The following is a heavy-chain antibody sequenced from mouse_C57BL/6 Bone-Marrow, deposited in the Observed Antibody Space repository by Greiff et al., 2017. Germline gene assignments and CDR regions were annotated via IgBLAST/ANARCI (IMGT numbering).Heavy chain of an antibody. Sequence: QVQLQQSGPGLVAPSQSLSITCTVSGFSLTSYAISWVRQPPGKGLEWLGVIWTGGGTNYNSALKSRLSISKDNSKSQVFLKMNSLQTDDTARYYCARGDYYGSSYVWYFDVWGTGTTVTVSS. CDR3: ARGDYYGSSYVWYFDV. CDR1: GFSLTSYA. J-gene: IGHJ1*03. V-gene: IGHV2-9-1*01. D-gene: IGHD1-1*01. CDR2: IWTGGGT.